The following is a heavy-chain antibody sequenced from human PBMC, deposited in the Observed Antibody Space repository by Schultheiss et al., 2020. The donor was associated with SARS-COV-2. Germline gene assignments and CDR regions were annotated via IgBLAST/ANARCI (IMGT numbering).Heavy chain of an antibody. CDR2: ISGSGGST. CDR3: ARDRQWLVIDY. V-gene: IGHV3-23*01. J-gene: IGHJ4*02. CDR1: GFTFSNAW. D-gene: IGHD6-19*01. Sequence: SCAASGFTFSNAWMNWVRQAPGKGLEWVSAISGSGGSTYYADSVKGRFTISRDNSKNTLYLQMNSLRAEDTAVYYCARDRQWLVIDYWGQGTLVTVSS.